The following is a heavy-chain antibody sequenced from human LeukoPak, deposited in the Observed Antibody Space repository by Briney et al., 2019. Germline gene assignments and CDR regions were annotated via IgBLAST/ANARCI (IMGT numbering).Heavy chain of an antibody. V-gene: IGHV3-7*01. CDR1: GFTFSDYW. J-gene: IGHJ3*02. Sequence: QPGGSLRLSCVASGFTFSDYWMIWVRQAPGKGLEWVANIKYDGSEKYYVDSVKGRFTISRDNAKNSLYLQMNSLRAEDTAVYYCAKERDTAVVTAFDIWGQGTMVTVSS. CDR3: AKERDTAVVTAFDI. CDR2: IKYDGSEK. D-gene: IGHD5-18*01.